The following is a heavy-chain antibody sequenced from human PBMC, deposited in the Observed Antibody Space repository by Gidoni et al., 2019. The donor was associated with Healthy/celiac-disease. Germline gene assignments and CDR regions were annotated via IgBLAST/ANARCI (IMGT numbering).Heavy chain of an antibody. CDR2: ISYDGSNK. CDR1: GFTFSSYG. D-gene: IGHD3-22*01. V-gene: IGHV3-30*18. Sequence: QVQLVESGGGVVQPGRSLRLSCSASGFTFSSYGMHWVRQAPGKGLGWVAVISYDGSNKYYADSVKGRFTISRDNSKNTLYLQMNSLRAEDTAVYYCAKDLYYYDSSGYYTGGIDYWGQGTLVTVSS. CDR3: AKDLYYYDSSGYYTGGIDY. J-gene: IGHJ4*02.